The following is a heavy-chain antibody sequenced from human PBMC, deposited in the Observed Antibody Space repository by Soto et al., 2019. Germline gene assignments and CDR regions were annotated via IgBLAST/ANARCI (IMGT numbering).Heavy chain of an antibody. CDR3: AKDRTSNMGREEYLEPSYFAY. CDR2: ISGSGGST. Sequence: EVQLLESGGGLVQPGGSLRLSCAASGFTFSSYAMSWVRQAPGKGLEWVSAISGSGGSTYYADSVKGRFTSSRDNYKNTLYLQMNSLRAEDTAVYYCAKDRTSNMGREEYLEPSYFAYWSQVTLVTVSS. CDR1: GFTFSSYA. V-gene: IGHV3-23*01. D-gene: IGHD1-20*01. J-gene: IGHJ4*02.